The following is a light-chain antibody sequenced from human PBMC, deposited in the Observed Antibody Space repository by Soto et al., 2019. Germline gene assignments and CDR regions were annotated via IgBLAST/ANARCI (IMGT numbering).Light chain of an antibody. CDR3: QQYGSSPRT. J-gene: IGKJ1*01. V-gene: IGKV3-20*01. CDR1: QSVSSSF. Sequence: EIVLTQSPGTLSLSPGERATLSCRASQSVSSSFLAWYQQKPGQAPRLLISGASSRATGIPDRFSGSGSGTDFTLTISRLEPEDFAGYYCQQYGSSPRTFGQGTKVEIK. CDR2: GAS.